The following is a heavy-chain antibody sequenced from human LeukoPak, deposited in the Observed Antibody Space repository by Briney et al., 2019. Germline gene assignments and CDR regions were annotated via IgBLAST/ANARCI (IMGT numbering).Heavy chain of an antibody. CDR1: GGSFSGYY. D-gene: IGHD6-13*01. J-gene: IGHJ5*02. CDR2: INHSGST. CDR3: ARRGRYSSRYNWFDP. V-gene: IGHV4-34*01. Sequence: SETLSLTCAVDGGSFSGYYWSWIRQPPGKGLEWIGEINHSGSTNYNPTLKSRVTISVDTSKNQFSLKLSSVTAADTAVYYCARRGRYSSRYNWFDPWGQGTLVTVSS.